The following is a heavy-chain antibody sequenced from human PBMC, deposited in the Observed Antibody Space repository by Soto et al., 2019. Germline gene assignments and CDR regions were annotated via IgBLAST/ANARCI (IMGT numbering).Heavy chain of an antibody. J-gene: IGHJ2*01. D-gene: IGHD4-17*01. V-gene: IGHV1-18*01. CDR1: GYTFSSYS. CDR3: ARAVYGGNSGSWYSDL. Sequence: QAQLEQSGPEVKKPGASVNVSCKASGYTFSSYSISWVRQAPGQGLEWIGWISAYNGNTNYAQKLKGRVTMTRDTYTKTVNMELRSLTSDDTAVYYCARAVYGGNSGSWYSDLWGRGTLVTVSS. CDR2: ISAYNGNT.